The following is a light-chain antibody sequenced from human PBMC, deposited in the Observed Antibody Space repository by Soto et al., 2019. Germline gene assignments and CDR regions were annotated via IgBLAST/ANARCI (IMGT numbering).Light chain of an antibody. CDR3: CSYAGSSSYD. V-gene: IGLV2-23*02. CDR1: SSDVGSYDL. J-gene: IGLJ1*01. Sequence: QSVLTQPASVSGSPGQSITISCTGTSSDVGSYDLVSWYQQHPGKAPKLMIYEVTKRPSGVSNRFSGSKSGNTASLTISGLQAEDEADYYCCSYAGSSSYDFGTGTK. CDR2: EVT.